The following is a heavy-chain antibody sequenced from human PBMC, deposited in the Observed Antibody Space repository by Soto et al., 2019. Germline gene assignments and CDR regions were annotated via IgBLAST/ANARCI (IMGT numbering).Heavy chain of an antibody. D-gene: IGHD2-15*01. Sequence: QVQLVESGGGVVQPGRSLRLSCAASGFTFSSYAMHWVRQAPGKGLEWVAVISYDGSNKYYADSVKGRFTISRDNSKNTLYLQMNSLIAEDTAVYDCARDRGAYCSGGSCYNGYYYYGMDVWGQGTTVTVSS. J-gene: IGHJ6*02. V-gene: IGHV3-30-3*01. CDR1: GFTFSSYA. CDR3: ARDRGAYCSGGSCYNGYYYYGMDV. CDR2: ISYDGSNK.